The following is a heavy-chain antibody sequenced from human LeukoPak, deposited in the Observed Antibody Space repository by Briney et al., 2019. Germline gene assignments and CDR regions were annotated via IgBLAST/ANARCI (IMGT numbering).Heavy chain of an antibody. Sequence: PGGSLRLSCAASGFTFSSYAMHWVRQAPGKGLEWVAVISYDGSNKYYADSVKGRFTISRDNSKNTLYLQMNSLRAEDTAVYYCARDSPPSSSWLNYYFDYWGQGTLVTVSS. V-gene: IGHV3-30-3*01. D-gene: IGHD6-13*01. CDR3: ARDSPPSSSWLNYYFDY. CDR1: GFTFSSYA. J-gene: IGHJ4*02. CDR2: ISYDGSNK.